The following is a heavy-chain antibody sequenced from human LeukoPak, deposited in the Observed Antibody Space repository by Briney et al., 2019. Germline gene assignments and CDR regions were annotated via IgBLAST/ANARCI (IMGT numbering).Heavy chain of an antibody. Sequence: ASVKLSCKASGYTFTAYYIHWVRQAPGQGLEWMGWINPSSGGTEYAQKFQGRITLTRDTSISTAYMELSRLRSDDTAVYYCASFYAPDRGIESQNLVTVYWGQGTLVSVSS. V-gene: IGHV1-2*02. CDR2: INPSSGGT. CDR1: GYTFTAYY. J-gene: IGHJ4*02. D-gene: IGHD2/OR15-2a*01. CDR3: ASFYAPDRGIESQNLVTVY.